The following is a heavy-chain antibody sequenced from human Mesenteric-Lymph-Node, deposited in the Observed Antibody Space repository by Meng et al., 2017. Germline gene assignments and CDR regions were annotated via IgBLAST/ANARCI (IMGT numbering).Heavy chain of an antibody. CDR2: FRPRNDIT. CDR1: GYTFSTYY. V-gene: IGHV1-46*01. J-gene: IGHJ4*02. D-gene: IGHD1-14*01. CDR3: AREPPEDYYFDY. Sequence: HVRLVQSGAEVKTPGASVRVSCRASGYTFSTYYIHWVRQAPGQGLEWMAIFRPRNDITESAQKFQGRVTLTRDTSTSTVYMELSSLTSEDTAVYYCAREPPEDYYFDYWGQGTLVTVSS.